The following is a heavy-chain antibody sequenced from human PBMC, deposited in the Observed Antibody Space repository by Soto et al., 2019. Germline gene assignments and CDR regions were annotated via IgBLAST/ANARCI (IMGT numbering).Heavy chain of an antibody. V-gene: IGHV4-34*01. Sequence: ETLSLTCAVYGGSFSGYYWSWIRQPPGKGLEWIGEIHHSGSTNYNPSLKSRVTISVDTSKNQFSLKLSSVTAADTAVYYCARGENWNYGTFDYWGQGTLVTVSS. CDR3: ARGENWNYGTFDY. J-gene: IGHJ4*02. CDR2: IHHSGST. D-gene: IGHD1-7*01. CDR1: GGSFSGYY.